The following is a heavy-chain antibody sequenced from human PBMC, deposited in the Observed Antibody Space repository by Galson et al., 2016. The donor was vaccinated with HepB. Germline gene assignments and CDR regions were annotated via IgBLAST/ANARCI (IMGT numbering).Heavy chain of an antibody. CDR3: AARYGEFLMVFDY. Sequence: ASGFTFRSYPMHWVRQAPGKGLEWVTVVPHYGNNKYYADSVKGRFTVSRDNSKNTMCLQMNSLRVEDTAVYYCAARYGEFLMVFDYWGQGTLVTVSS. D-gene: IGHD3-10*01. J-gene: IGHJ4*02. CDR1: GFTFRSYP. V-gene: IGHV3-30-3*01. CDR2: VPHYGNNK.